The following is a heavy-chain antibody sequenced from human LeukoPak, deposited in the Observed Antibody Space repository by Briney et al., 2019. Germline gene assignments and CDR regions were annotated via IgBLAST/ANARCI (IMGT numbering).Heavy chain of an antibody. CDR1: GGTFSSYA. V-gene: IGHV1-69*06. CDR2: ITPIFGTA. Sequence: SVKVSCKASGGTFSSYAISWVRQAPGQGLEWMGGITPIFGTANYAQKFQGRVTITADKSTSTAYMELSSLRSEDTAVYYCARALGAQARNYFDYWGQGTLVTVSS. CDR3: ARALGAQARNYFDY. D-gene: IGHD1-26*01. J-gene: IGHJ4*02.